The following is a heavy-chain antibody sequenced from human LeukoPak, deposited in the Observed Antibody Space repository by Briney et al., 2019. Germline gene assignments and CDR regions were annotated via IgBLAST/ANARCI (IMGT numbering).Heavy chain of an antibody. Sequence: GGSLRLSCSASGFTFNSYPVHWVRQTPGKGLEYVSGISRNGGSTYYADSVKGRFTISRDNSKNTLYLQMSSLRAEDTAVYYCAKGGYYYDSSDAFDIWGQGTMVTVSS. V-gene: IGHV3-64D*06. CDR2: ISRNGGST. CDR3: AKGGYYYDSSDAFDI. D-gene: IGHD3-22*01. CDR1: GFTFNSYP. J-gene: IGHJ3*02.